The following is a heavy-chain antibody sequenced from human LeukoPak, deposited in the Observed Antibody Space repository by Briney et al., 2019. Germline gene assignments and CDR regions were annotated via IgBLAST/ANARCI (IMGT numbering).Heavy chain of an antibody. CDR1: GYSFTRHW. J-gene: IGHJ5*02. CDR3: ARGGVVTAIPFWFDP. D-gene: IGHD2-21*02. V-gene: IGHV5-51*01. Sequence: GESLKISCQGYGYSFTRHWIGWVRQMPGKGLEWMGIIYPGDSDTRYSPSFQGQVTISADKSISTAYLQWSSLKASDTAMYYCARGGVVTAIPFWFDPWGQGTPVTVSS. CDR2: IYPGDSDT.